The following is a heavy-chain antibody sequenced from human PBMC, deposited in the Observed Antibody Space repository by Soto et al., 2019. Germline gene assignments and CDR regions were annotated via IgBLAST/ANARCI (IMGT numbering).Heavy chain of an antibody. CDR2: IYYSGST. Sequence: NLSETLSLTCTVSGGSISSGDYYWSWIRQPPGKGLEWIGYIYYSGSTYYNPSLKSRVTISVDTSKNQFSLKLSSVTAADTAVYYCAREFSGGDYYYYYGMDVWGQGTTVTVSS. D-gene: IGHD2-15*01. CDR3: AREFSGGDYYYYYGMDV. CDR1: GGSISSGDYY. V-gene: IGHV4-30-4*01. J-gene: IGHJ6*02.